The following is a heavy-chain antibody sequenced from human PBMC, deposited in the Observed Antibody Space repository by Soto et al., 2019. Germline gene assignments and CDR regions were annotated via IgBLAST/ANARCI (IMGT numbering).Heavy chain of an antibody. CDR3: ARGVGGSGLNWFDP. J-gene: IGHJ5*02. V-gene: IGHV4-59*12. Sequence: QVQLQESGPGLVKPSETLSLTCTFSGSSIIGYYWTWIRQSPERGLEWIGYIHYSGSAKYNPSLNRRLTMSVDRSKSQFSMKLASVTAADTAVYYCARGVGGSGLNWFDPWGQGTLVTVSS. CDR1: GSSIIGYY. CDR2: IHYSGSA. D-gene: IGHD6-19*01.